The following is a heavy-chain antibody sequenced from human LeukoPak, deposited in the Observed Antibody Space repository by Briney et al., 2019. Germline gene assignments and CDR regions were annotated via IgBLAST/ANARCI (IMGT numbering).Heavy chain of an antibody. V-gene: IGHV4-39*07. CDR2: INHSGST. D-gene: IGHD3-3*01. J-gene: IGHJ5*02. Sequence: SQTLSLTCTVSGGSISSGSYYWSWIRQPPGKGLEWIGEINHSGSTNYNPSLKSRVTISVDTSKNQFSLKLSSVTAADTAVYYCARGRFTWGQGTLVTVSS. CDR1: GGSISSGSYY. CDR3: ARGRFT.